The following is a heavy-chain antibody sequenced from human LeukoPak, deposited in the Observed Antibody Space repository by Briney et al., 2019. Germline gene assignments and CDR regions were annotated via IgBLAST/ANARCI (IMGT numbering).Heavy chain of an antibody. CDR3: ARNFPIAVAEAWFDY. Sequence: GGSLRLSCAASGFTFSDYYMSWIRQAPGKGLEWVSYISSSGSTIYYADSVKGRFTISRDNAKNSLYLQMNSLRAEDTAVYYCARNFPIAVAEAWFDYWGQGTLVTVSS. CDR2: ISSSGSTI. CDR1: GFTFSDYY. V-gene: IGHV3-11*01. D-gene: IGHD6-19*01. J-gene: IGHJ4*02.